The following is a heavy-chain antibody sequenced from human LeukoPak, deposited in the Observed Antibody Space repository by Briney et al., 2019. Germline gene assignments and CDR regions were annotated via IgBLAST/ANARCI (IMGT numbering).Heavy chain of an antibody. V-gene: IGHV1-2*02. D-gene: IGHD5-18*01. CDR1: GYTFTGYY. CDR3: ARDTAMVRYYYYYMDV. Sequence: GASVKVSCKASGYTFTGYYMHWVRQAPGQGLEWMGWINPNSGGTNYAQKFQGRVTMTRDTSISTAYMELSRLRSDDTAVYYCARDTAMVRYYYYYMDVWGKGTTVTVSS. J-gene: IGHJ6*03. CDR2: INPNSGGT.